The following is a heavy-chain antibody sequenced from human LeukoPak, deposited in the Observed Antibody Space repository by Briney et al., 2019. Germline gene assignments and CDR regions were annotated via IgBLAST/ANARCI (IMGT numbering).Heavy chain of an antibody. CDR3: AREGYSPY. J-gene: IGHJ4*02. V-gene: IGHV3-48*01. CDR2: ISSSSSTI. CDR1: GFIFNNYA. Sequence: GGSLRLSCAASGFIFNNYAMNWVRQAPGKGLEWVSYISSSSSTIYYADSVKGRFTISRDNAKNSLYLQMNSLRAEDTAVYYCAREGYSPYWGQGTLVTVSS. D-gene: IGHD6-13*01.